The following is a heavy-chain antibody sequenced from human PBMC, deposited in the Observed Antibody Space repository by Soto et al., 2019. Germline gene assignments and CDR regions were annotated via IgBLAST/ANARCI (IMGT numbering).Heavy chain of an antibody. V-gene: IGHV1-69*12. Sequence: QVQLVQSGAEVKKPGSSVKVSCKASGGTFSSYAISWVRQAPGQGLEWVGGIIPIFGTANYAQKFQGRVTITADESTSTAYMELSSLRSEDTAVYYCARPNLTYYYDSSGVGYFQHWGQGTLVTVSS. CDR2: IIPIFGTA. D-gene: IGHD3-22*01. CDR3: ARPNLTYYYDSSGVGYFQH. J-gene: IGHJ1*01. CDR1: GGTFSSYA.